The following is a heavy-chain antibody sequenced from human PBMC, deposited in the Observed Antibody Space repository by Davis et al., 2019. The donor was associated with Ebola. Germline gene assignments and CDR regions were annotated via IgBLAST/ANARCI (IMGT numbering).Heavy chain of an antibody. CDR3: ARGSRNAG. Sequence: GESLKISCAASVFTFSNYWMYWVRQAPGEGLLCVSRINSDGTFTTYADSVKGRFTITRDNAKNTLYLQMNSLRAEERAVYYCARGSRNAGWGQGTLVTVSS. J-gene: IGHJ4*02. V-gene: IGHV3-74*01. CDR1: VFTFSNYW. CDR2: INSDGTFT.